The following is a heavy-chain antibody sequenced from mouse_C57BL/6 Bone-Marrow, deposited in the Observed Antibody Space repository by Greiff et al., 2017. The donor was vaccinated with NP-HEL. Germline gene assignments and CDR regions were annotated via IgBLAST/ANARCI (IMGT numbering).Heavy chain of an antibody. CDR2: IDPSDSYT. V-gene: IGHV1-50*01. CDR3: ARKAYYGRSYEFAY. D-gene: IGHD1-1*01. J-gene: IGHJ3*01. Sequence: QVQLQQPGAELVKPGASVKLSCKASGYTFTTYWMQWVKQRPGQGLEWIGEIDPSDSYTNYTQKFKGKATLTVDTSPSTANMQLSSLTSEDAAVYYCARKAYYGRSYEFAYWGQGTLVTVSA. CDR1: GYTFTTYW.